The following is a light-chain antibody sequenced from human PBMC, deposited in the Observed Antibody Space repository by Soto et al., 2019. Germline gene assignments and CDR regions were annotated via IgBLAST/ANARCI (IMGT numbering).Light chain of an antibody. CDR2: YDS. CDR1: NIGSKS. V-gene: IGLV3-21*04. J-gene: IGLJ3*02. CDR3: QVWDSSSDHRV. Sequence: SYELTQPPSVSVAPGKTARSTCGGNNIGSKSVHWYQQKAGQAPVLVIYYDSDRPSGIPERFSGSNSGNTAALTISRVEAGDEADYYCQVWDSSSDHRVFGGGTKVTVL.